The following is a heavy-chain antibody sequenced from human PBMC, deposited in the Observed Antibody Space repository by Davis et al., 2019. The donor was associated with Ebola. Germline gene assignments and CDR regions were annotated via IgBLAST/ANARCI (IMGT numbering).Heavy chain of an antibody. CDR3: ARYQGVTPTDY. J-gene: IGHJ4*02. Sequence: ASVKVSCKASGYNFRTKYMNWVRQAPGQGLEWMGWISAYNGNTNYAQKLQGRVTMTTDTSTSTAYMELRSLRSDDTAVYYCARYQGVTPTDYWGQGTLVTVSS. CDR2: ISAYNGNT. D-gene: IGHD2-2*01. CDR1: GYNFRTKY. V-gene: IGHV1-18*01.